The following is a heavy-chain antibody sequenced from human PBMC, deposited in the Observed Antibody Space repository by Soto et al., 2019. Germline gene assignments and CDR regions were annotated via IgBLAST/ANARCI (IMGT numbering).Heavy chain of an antibody. CDR2: IWYGGKKT. CDR3: ARENAPPYFDY. D-gene: IGHD2-2*01. Sequence: PGGSLRLSCAASGFSFNYFVVHWVRQAPGKGLEWVAVIWYGGKKTNYVDSVKGRFIISRDISKNMVYLQMNSLRDEDTAVYYCARENAPPYFDYWGQGTLVTVSS. CDR1: GFSFNYFV. V-gene: IGHV3-33*01. J-gene: IGHJ4*02.